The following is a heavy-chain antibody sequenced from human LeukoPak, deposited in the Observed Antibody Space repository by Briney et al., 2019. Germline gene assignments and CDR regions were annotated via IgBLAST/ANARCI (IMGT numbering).Heavy chain of an antibody. CDR3: ARGKYTSFDN. D-gene: IGHD6-6*01. J-gene: IGHJ4*02. V-gene: IGHV6-1*01. CDR1: GDSIFTKNVA. Sequence: SRTLSLTCAISGDSIFTKNVAWNWIRQSPSRGLEWLGRTYYRAKWSFDYAVSVKSRITINADTSKNQFSLQLSSVTPEDTAVYYCARGKYTSFDNWGQGTQVTVSS. CDR2: TYYRAKWSF.